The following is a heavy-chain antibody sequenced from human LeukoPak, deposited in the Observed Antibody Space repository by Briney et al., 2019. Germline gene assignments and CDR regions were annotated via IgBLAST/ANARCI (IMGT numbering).Heavy chain of an antibody. CDR1: GFTFSSYA. CDR2: VSSSGGST. J-gene: IGHJ4*02. Sequence: GGSLRLSCAASGFTFSSYAMSWVRQSPGKGLEWVSTVSSSGGSTYYADSVKGRFTISRDNSKNKLYLQMNSLRAEDTAVYYCAKARVGEAGASDYWGQGTLVTVSS. CDR3: AKARVGEAGASDY. V-gene: IGHV3-23*01. D-gene: IGHD6-13*01.